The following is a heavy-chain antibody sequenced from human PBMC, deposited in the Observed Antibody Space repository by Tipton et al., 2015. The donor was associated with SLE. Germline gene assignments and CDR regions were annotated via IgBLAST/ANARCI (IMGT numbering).Heavy chain of an antibody. V-gene: IGHV6-1*01. J-gene: IGHJ6*04. CDR2: TYYRSRWYT. Sequence: PGLVKPSQILSLTCAISGDSVSSNSASWDWIRQSPSRGLEWLGRTYYRSRWYTDYAVSVKGRITIDPDTSKNQFSLQLKSVTPEDTAVYFCIRSQGIGYYMDVWGKGTTVTISS. CDR3: IRSQGIGYYMDV. CDR1: GDSVSSNSAS. D-gene: IGHD3-22*01.